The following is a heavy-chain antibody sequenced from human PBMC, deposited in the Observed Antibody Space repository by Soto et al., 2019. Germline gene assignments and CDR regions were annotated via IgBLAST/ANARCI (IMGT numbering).Heavy chain of an antibody. D-gene: IGHD5-12*01. Sequence: EVQLLESGGGLVQPGGSLRLSCAASGFTFSSYAMSWVRQAPGKGLEWVSAISGSGGSTYYADSVKGRFTISRDNSKNTLYLQMNSLRAEDTAVYYCAKDLVKMATIIRYYYYYGMDVWGQGTTVTVSS. J-gene: IGHJ6*02. CDR2: ISGSGGST. CDR1: GFTFSSYA. V-gene: IGHV3-23*01. CDR3: AKDLVKMATIIRYYYYYGMDV.